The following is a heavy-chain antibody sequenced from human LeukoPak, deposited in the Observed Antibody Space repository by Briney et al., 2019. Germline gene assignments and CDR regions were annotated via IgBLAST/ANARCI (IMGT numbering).Heavy chain of an antibody. CDR3: ARGMYGSGSYANYYYYYMDV. D-gene: IGHD3-10*01. V-gene: IGHV1-2*02. J-gene: IGHJ6*03. CDR2: INPNSGGT. CDR1: GYTFTGYY. Sequence: GASVKVSCKASGYTFTGYYMHWVRQAPGQGLEWMGWINPNSGGTNYAQKFQGRVTMTRDTSISTAYMELSRLRSDDTAVYYCARGMYGSGSYANYYYYYMDVWGKGTTVTVSS.